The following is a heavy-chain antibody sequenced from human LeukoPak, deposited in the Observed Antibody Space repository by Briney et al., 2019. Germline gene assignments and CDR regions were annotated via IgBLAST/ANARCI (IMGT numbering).Heavy chain of an antibody. D-gene: IGHD3-22*01. Sequence: SETLSLTCTVSGGSISSYYWSWIRQPPAKGLEWIGYICFSWSTNYYPSLKSRVTISVDTSKNQFSLTLSSVTAAATAVYYCARGSMGGLYDSSGYYLDDAFDIWGQGTMVTVSS. CDR2: ICFSWST. CDR1: GGSISSYY. V-gene: IGHV4-59*01. J-gene: IGHJ3*02. CDR3: ARGSMGGLYDSSGYYLDDAFDI.